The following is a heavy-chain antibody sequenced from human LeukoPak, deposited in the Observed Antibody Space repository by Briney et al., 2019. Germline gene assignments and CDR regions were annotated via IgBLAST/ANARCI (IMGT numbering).Heavy chain of an antibody. CDR2: IWYDGINK. CDR1: GFTFSSYG. D-gene: IGHD2-15*01. Sequence: GGSLRLSCAASGFTFSSYGMHWVRQAPGRGLEWVAVIWYDGINKYYADSVKGRFTISRDNSKNTLYLQMNSLRVEDTAVYYCARVGYCSGGSCYPDYYYFYGMDVWGQGTTVTVSS. V-gene: IGHV3-33*01. J-gene: IGHJ6*02. CDR3: ARVGYCSGGSCYPDYYYFYGMDV.